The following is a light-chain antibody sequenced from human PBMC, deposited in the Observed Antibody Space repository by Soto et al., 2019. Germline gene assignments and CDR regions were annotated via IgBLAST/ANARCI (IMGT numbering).Light chain of an antibody. V-gene: IGKV3-15*01. J-gene: IGKJ2*01. Sequence: EIVMTQSPATLSVSPGERATLSCRASEGVSSNLAWYQQKPGQAPRLLIYGASTRATGIPARFSGSGSETEFTLTISSLQSEDFAVYYCQHYNNWPYTFGQGTKLEIK. CDR2: GAS. CDR3: QHYNNWPYT. CDR1: EGVSSN.